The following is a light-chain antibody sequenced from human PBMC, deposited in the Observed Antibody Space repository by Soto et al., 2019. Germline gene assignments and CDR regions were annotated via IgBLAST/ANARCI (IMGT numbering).Light chain of an antibody. CDR2: DVS. CDR3: QQRSNWPRT. J-gene: IGKJ1*01. V-gene: IGKV3-11*01. CDR1: QNISNY. Sequence: IVLTQSPATLSLSPGKRATLSGRASQNISNYLIWYQKKPGQAPRLFIYDVSNRATGIPARFSGSGSGTDFNLTISRLETEDFAVYDCQQRSNWPRTFGQGTKVDTK.